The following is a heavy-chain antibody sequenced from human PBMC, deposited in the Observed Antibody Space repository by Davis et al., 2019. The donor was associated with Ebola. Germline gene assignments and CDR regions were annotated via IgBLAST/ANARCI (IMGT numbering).Heavy chain of an antibody. Sequence: PGGSLRLSCAASGFTFSSYAMSWVRQPPAQFLLWFSRIDKDGSSVSYADSVKGRFTISRDNAKNTLYLQMNSLGAEDTAVYYCGRYRPWSTESTTVVSDCWGQGTLVTVSS. CDR2: IDKDGSSV. CDR3: GRYRPWSTESTTVVSDC. D-gene: IGHD3-3*01. V-gene: IGHV3-74*01. CDR1: GFTFSSYA. J-gene: IGHJ4*02.